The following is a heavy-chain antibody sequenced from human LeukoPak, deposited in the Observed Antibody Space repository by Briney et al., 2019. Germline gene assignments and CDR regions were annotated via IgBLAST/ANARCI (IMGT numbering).Heavy chain of an antibody. CDR3: AGSTIFGVVMGSLFDY. CDR2: ISAYNGNT. V-gene: IGHV1-18*01. J-gene: IGHJ4*02. Sequence: ASVKVSCKASGYTFTSYGISWVRQAPGQGLEWMGWISAYNGNTNYAQKLQGRVTMTTDTSTSTAYMELSSLRSEDTAVYYCAGSTIFGVVMGSLFDYWGQGTLVTVSS. CDR1: GYTFTSYG. D-gene: IGHD3-3*01.